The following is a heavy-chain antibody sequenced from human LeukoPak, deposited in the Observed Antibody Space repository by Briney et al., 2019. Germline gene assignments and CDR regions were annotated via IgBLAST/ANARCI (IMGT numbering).Heavy chain of an antibody. CDR2: VSHDGISK. J-gene: IGHJ3*02. V-gene: IGHV3-30-3*01. CDR1: GFTFSNYP. CDR3: AREIPNAFDI. Sequence: PGRSLRLSCAASGFTFSNYPMHWVRQAPGKGLEWVAVVSHDGISKYYPDSVRGRFTISRDNSKNTLYLEVNSLRSEDTAVFYCAREIPNAFDIWGQGTMVTVSS.